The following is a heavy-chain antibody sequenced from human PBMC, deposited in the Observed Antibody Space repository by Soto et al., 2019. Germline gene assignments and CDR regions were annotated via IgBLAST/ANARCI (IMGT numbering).Heavy chain of an antibody. CDR3: ARETSNSTDYFDY. Sequence: SETLSLTCSVSGASISTDCYYWSWVRHPPGKGLEWIGYIYYTGKTSYTPSLESRITISVDTSKNQFSLNLGSVSAADTAVYFCARETSNSTDYFDYWGQGTLVTVSS. V-gene: IGHV4-30-4*01. CDR2: IYYTGKT. J-gene: IGHJ4*02. D-gene: IGHD2-21*01. CDR1: GASISTDCYY.